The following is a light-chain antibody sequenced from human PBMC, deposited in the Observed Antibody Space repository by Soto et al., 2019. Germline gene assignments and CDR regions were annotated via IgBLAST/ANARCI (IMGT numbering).Light chain of an antibody. V-gene: IGLV2-11*01. J-gene: IGLJ1*01. CDR3: CSYAGSYTRVNV. CDR2: DVS. Sequence: QSALTQPRSVSGSPGQSVTISCTGTSSDVGGYNYVSWYQQHPGKAPKLMIYDVSKRPSGVPDRFSGSKSGNTASLTISGLQAEDEADYYCCSYAGSYTRVNVFGTGTKLTVL. CDR1: SSDVGGYNY.